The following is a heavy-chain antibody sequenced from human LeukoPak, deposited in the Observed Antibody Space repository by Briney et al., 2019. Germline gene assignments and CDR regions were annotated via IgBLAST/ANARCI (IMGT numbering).Heavy chain of an antibody. D-gene: IGHD1-26*01. Sequence: GGSLRLSCLTSGFTLSTNAMSWVRQAPGKGLEWISGISGSGASTYYADSVKGRVTISRDNSENTLYLQMNSLRAEDTAVYYCAKVDSGSYYYFDYWGQGTLVTVSS. CDR2: ISGSGAST. CDR1: GFTLSTNA. V-gene: IGHV3-23*01. J-gene: IGHJ4*02. CDR3: AKVDSGSYYYFDY.